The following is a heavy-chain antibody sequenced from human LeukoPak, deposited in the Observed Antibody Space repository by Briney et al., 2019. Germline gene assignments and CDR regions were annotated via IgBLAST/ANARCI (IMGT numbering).Heavy chain of an antibody. V-gene: IGHV3-30-3*01. D-gene: IGHD3-3*01. CDR1: GFTFSSYA. J-gene: IGHJ4*02. Sequence: GGSLRLSCAASGFTFSSYAMHWVRQAPGKGLEGVAVISYDGSNKYYTDSVKGRFTISRDNSKNTLYLQMNSLRAEDTAVYYCARGPYWEIFGVVTLDYWGQGTLVTVSS. CDR2: ISYDGSNK. CDR3: ARGPYWEIFGVVTLDY.